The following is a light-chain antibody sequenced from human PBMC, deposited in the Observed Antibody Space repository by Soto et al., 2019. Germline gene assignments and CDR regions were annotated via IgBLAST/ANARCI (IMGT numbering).Light chain of an antibody. J-gene: IGKJ1*01. V-gene: IGKV1-5*03. Sequence: TLSASVENRVPVTCRASQSISTSLAWYQQKPGKAPKLLIYTASSLESGVPSRVSGSGSATVFTLPISSFHAQDFACYSCPQYNNWPAIFGQGTKVDIK. CDR2: TAS. CDR1: QSISTS. CDR3: PQYNNWPAI.